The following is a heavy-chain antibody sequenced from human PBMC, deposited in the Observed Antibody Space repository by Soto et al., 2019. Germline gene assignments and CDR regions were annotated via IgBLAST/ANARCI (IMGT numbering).Heavy chain of an antibody. D-gene: IGHD1-1*01. CDR3: VKSGDNYNLLDY. CDR1: GFTLSGHY. CDR2: SSNSGSFT. Sequence: PGGSLRLSCAASGFTLSGHYMSWIRQAPGKGLEWIGYSSNSGSFTRYADSVKGRFSISRDNAKSSLYLQISSLRGDDTATYYCVKSGDNYNLLDYRCQGTPVT. V-gene: IGHV3-11*06. J-gene: IGHJ4*02.